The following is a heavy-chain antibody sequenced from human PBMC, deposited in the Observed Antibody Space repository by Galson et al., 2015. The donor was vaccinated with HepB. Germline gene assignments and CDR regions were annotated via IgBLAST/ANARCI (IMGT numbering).Heavy chain of an antibody. V-gene: IGHV5-51*01. D-gene: IGHD6-19*01. J-gene: IGHJ4*02. CDR3: ARRISLTSGWTHSFDY. CDR2: IYPGDSDT. Sequence: QSGAEVKKPGESLKISCKGSGYSFTSYWIGWVRQMPGKGLEWMGIIYPGDSDTRYSPSFQGQVTISADKSISTAYLQWSSLKASDTAMYYCARRISLTSGWTHSFDYWGQGTLVTVSS. CDR1: GYSFTSYW.